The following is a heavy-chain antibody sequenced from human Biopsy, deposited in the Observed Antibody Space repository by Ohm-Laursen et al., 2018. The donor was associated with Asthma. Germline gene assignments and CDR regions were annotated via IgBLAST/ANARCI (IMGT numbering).Heavy chain of an antibody. D-gene: IGHD3-3*01. CDR2: ISYGGKT. CDR1: GGSMAPTSHY. Sequence: SQTPSLTCSVSGGSMAPTSHYWDWIRQAPGKGLEWIGYISYGGKTSYNPSLKNRVTISRDTSKNQFSLRLTSVTAADTAVYFCARRITIFGVVQKDHGMDAWGQGTTVIVSS. J-gene: IGHJ6*02. V-gene: IGHV4-39*01. CDR3: ARRITIFGVVQKDHGMDA.